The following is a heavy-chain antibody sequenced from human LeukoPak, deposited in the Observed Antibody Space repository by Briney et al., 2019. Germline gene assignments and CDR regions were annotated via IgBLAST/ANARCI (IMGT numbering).Heavy chain of an antibody. D-gene: IGHD1-26*01. CDR1: GGSISSNSYY. CDR3: ARRGATTKMSYFDY. V-gene: IGHV4-39*01. Sequence: SETLSLTCTVSGGSISSNSYYWGWIRQPPGKGLEWIGSIYYSGSTYYNPSLKSRVTISVDTSKNQFSLKLSSVTAADTAVYYCARRGATTKMSYFDYWGQGTLVTVSS. J-gene: IGHJ4*02. CDR2: IYYSGST.